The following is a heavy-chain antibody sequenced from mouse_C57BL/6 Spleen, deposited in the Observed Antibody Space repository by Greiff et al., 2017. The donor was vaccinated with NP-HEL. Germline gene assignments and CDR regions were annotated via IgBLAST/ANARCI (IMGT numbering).Heavy chain of an antibody. V-gene: IGHV1-69*01. D-gene: IGHD1-1*01. CDR1: GYTFTSYW. Sequence: VQLQQPGAELVMPGASVKLSCKASGYTFTSYWMHWVKQRPGQGLEWIGEIDPSDSYTNYNQKFKGKSTLTVDKSSSTAYMQLSSLTSEDSAVYYCARKAYYGSSPFAYWGQGTLVTVSA. CDR3: ARKAYYGSSPFAY. CDR2: IDPSDSYT. J-gene: IGHJ3*01.